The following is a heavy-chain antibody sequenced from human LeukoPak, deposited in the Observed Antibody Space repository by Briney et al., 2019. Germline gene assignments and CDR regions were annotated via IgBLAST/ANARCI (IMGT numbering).Heavy chain of an antibody. CDR3: ANMYGRDSGYYYYYYMDV. D-gene: IGHD4-23*01. V-gene: IGHV4-61*02. Sequence: SETLSLTCTVSGGSINSAGYYWSWIRQPAGKGLEWIGRIYSSGSTNYNPSLKSRVTISVDTSKNQFSLKLSSVTAADTAVYYCANMYGRDSGYYYYYYMDVWGKGTTVTVSS. J-gene: IGHJ6*03. CDR2: IYSSGST. CDR1: GGSINSAGYY.